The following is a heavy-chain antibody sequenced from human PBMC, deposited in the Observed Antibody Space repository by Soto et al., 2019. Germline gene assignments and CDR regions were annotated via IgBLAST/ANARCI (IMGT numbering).Heavy chain of an antibody. CDR1: GFTFISYS. V-gene: IGHV3-21*01. CDR3: ASRIAACSIGLCFDP. J-gene: IGHJ5*02. CDR2: ISSSSTYM. Sequence: EVQLVESGGGLVKPGGSLRLSCAASGFTFISYSMNWVRQAPGKGLEWVSSISSSSTYMYYADSVKGRFTISGDDAKNSLYLQMNSLRAEDSAVYFCASRIAACSIGLCFDPWGQGTLVTVSS. D-gene: IGHD2-15*01.